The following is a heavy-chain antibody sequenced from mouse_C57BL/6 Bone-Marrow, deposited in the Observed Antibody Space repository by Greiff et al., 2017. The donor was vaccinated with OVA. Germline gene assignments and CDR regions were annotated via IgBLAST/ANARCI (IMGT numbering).Heavy chain of an antibody. V-gene: IGHV7-1*01. CDR2: SRNKANDYTT. CDR3: ARDEGVAPFAY. Sequence: EVKVVESGGGLVQSGRSLRLSCATSGFTFSDFYMEWVRQAPGKGLEWIAASRNKANDYTTEYSASVKGRFIVSRDTSQSILYLQMNALRAEDTAIYYCARDEGVAPFAYWGQGTLVTVSA. J-gene: IGHJ3*01. D-gene: IGHD1-1*02. CDR1: GFTFSDFY.